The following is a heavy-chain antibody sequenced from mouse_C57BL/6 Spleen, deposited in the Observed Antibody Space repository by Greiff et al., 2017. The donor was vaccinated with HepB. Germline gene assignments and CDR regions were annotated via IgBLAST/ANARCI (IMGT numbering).Heavy chain of an antibody. CDR3: ARDASMGGYYDYAMDY. Sequence: EVQLVESGGGLVQSGRSLRLSCATSGFTFSDFYMEWVRQAPGKGLEWIAASRNKANDYTTEYSASVKGRFIVSRDTSQSILYLQMNALRAEDTAIYYCARDASMGGYYDYAMDYWGQGTSVTVSS. CDR2: SRNKANDYTT. D-gene: IGHD2-3*01. V-gene: IGHV7-1*01. CDR1: GFTFSDFY. J-gene: IGHJ4*01.